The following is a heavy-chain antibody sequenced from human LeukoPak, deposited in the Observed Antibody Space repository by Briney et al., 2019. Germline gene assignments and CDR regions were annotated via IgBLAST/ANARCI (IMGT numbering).Heavy chain of an antibody. CDR2: INTGGGST. D-gene: IGHD3-3*01. V-gene: IGHV1-46*01. J-gene: IGHJ4*02. CDR1: GYTFTSYY. Sequence: ASVKVSCKASGYTFTSYYMHWVRQAPGQGLEWMGIINTGGGSTSYAQKFQGRVTMTRDTSTRIVYMELSSLRSEDTAVYYCARERGYDFWSGYLFDYWGQGTLVTVSS. CDR3: ARERGYDFWSGYLFDY.